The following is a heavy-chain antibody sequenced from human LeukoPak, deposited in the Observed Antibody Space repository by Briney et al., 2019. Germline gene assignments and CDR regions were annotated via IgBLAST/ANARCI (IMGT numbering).Heavy chain of an antibody. V-gene: IGHV4-59*01. CDR1: GGSISNYY. D-gene: IGHD6-6*01. Sequence: SETLSLTCTLAGGSISNYYWTWIRQPPGRGLEWIGSIDYSGSTNYNPSLKSRVTISGDTSKNQISLKLTSVTAADTAVYYCARTYSRSSLGGMDVWGQGTTVTVSS. CDR2: IDYSGST. J-gene: IGHJ6*02. CDR3: ARTYSRSSLGGMDV.